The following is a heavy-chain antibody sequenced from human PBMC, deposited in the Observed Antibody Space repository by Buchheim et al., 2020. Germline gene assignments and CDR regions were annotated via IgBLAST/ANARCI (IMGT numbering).Heavy chain of an antibody. CDR2: ISYDGSNK. CDR1: GFTFSSYG. D-gene: IGHD5-18*01. J-gene: IGHJ4*02. V-gene: IGHV3-30*18. Sequence: QVQLVESGGGVVQPGRSLRLSCAASGFTFSSYGMHWVRQAPGKGLEWVAVISYDGSNKYYADSVKGRFTISRDNSKNTLYLQMNSLRAEDTAVYYCAKIKGYVLPDYWGQGTL. CDR3: AKIKGYVLPDY.